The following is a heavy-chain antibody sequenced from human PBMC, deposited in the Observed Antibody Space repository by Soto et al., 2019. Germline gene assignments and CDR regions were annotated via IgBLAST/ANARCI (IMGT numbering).Heavy chain of an antibody. D-gene: IGHD2-8*02. CDR1: GGSFSGYY. J-gene: IGHJ4*02. CDR3: ARDKITGLFDY. CDR2: INHSGST. Sequence: SETLSLTCAVYGGSFSGYYWTWIRQPPGMGLEWIGEINHSGSTNYNPSLKSRVTISVDTSKNQFSLKLTSVTAADTAVYYCARDKITGLFDYWGQGTLLPISS. V-gene: IGHV4-34*01.